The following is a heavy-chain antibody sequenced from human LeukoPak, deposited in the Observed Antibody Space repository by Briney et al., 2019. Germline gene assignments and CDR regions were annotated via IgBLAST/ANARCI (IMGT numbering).Heavy chain of an antibody. CDR1: GNSISSGDNY. J-gene: IGHJ3*02. D-gene: IGHD3-22*01. CDR2: ISSSGST. Sequence: SETLSLTCTVSGNSISSGDNYWSWIRQPAGKGLEWIGRISSSGSTNYNPSLKSRVTISVDTSKNQFSLKLSSVTAADTAVYFCARGPYSYDSSGAFDIWGQGTMVTASS. V-gene: IGHV4-61*02. CDR3: ARGPYSYDSSGAFDI.